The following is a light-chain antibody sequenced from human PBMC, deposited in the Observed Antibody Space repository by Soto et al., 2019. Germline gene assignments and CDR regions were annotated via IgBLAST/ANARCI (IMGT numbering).Light chain of an antibody. CDR2: KAS. Sequence: SYELTQPSSVSVSPGQTANITCSGDVLAKKYARWFQQKPGQAPVVMVDKASDRPSGIPERFSGSSSGITVTLTISGAQVEDEADYYCYSAADSRGVFGGGTKLTVL. CDR3: YSAADSRGV. CDR1: VLAKKY. J-gene: IGLJ2*01. V-gene: IGLV3-27*01.